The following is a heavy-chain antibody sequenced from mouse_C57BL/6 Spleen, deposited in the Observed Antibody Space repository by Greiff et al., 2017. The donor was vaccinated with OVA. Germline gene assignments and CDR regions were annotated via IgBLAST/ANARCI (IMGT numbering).Heavy chain of an antibody. J-gene: IGHJ3*01. V-gene: IGHV1-42*01. Sequence: EVQLQQSGPELVKPGASVKISCKASGYSFTGYYVNWVKQSPEKSLEWIGEINPSTGGTTYNQKFKAKATLTVDKSSSTAYMQLKSLTSEDSAVYYCARSDYSPFAYWGQGTLVTVSA. D-gene: IGHD2-12*01. CDR1: GYSFTGYY. CDR2: INPSTGGT. CDR3: ARSDYSPFAY.